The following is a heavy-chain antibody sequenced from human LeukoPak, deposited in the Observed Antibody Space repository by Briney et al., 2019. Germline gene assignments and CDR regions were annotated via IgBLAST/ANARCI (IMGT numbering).Heavy chain of an antibody. CDR2: INAGNGNT. CDR3: ARAPTSHLYYMDV. J-gene: IGHJ6*03. Sequence: AASVKVSCKASGYTFTSYAMHWVRQGPGQRLERMGWINAGNGNTKYSQEFQGRVTITRDTSASTAYMELSSLRSEDMAVYYCARAPTSHLYYMDVWGKGTTVTASS. CDR1: GYTFTSYA. V-gene: IGHV1-3*03.